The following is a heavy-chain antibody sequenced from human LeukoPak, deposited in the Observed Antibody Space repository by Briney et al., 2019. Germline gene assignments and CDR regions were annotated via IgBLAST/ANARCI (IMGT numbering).Heavy chain of an antibody. CDR3: ARHRGYSYGPCDY. V-gene: IGHV4-39*01. D-gene: IGHD5-18*01. CDR2: IYYSGST. Sequence: SETLSLTCTVSGGSISSSSYYWGWIRQPPGKGLEWIGSIYYSGSTYYNPSLKSRVTISVDTSKNQFSLKLSSVTAADTAVYYCARHRGYSYGPCDYWGQGTLVTVSS. CDR1: GGSISSSSYY. J-gene: IGHJ4*02.